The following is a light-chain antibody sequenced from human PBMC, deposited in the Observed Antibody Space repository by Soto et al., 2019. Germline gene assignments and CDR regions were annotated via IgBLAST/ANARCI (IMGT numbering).Light chain of an antibody. CDR1: SSDVGGYNY. J-gene: IGLJ2*01. Sequence: QSALTQPASVSGSPGQSITISCTGTSSDVGGYNYVSWYQQHPGKPPKLMIYDVSNRPSGVSNRFSGSKSGNTASLTISGLQAEDDADYYCSSYTSSTHVVFGGGTKLTVL. CDR2: DVS. CDR3: SSYTSSTHVV. V-gene: IGLV2-14*01.